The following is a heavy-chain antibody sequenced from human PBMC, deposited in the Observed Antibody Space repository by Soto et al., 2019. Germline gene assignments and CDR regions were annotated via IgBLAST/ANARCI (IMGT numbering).Heavy chain of an antibody. Sequence: QVQLQESGPGLVKPSQTLSLTCTVSGGSISSGGYYWSWIRQHPGKGLEWIGYIYSSGSTYYNPSLKGRVTISVDTSKNQFSLKLSSVTAAATAVYYCARDSLGYCSGGSCSAVGMDVWGQGTTVTVSS. CDR1: GGSISSGGYY. CDR3: ARDSLGYCSGGSCSAVGMDV. V-gene: IGHV4-31*03. CDR2: IYSSGST. D-gene: IGHD2-15*01. J-gene: IGHJ6*02.